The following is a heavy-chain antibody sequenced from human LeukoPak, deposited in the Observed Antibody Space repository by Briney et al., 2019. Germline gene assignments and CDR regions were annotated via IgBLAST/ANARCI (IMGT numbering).Heavy chain of an antibody. CDR2: ISAYNGNT. CDR3: ARGPRGVVPARLDY. D-gene: IGHD2-2*01. Sequence: ASVKVSCKASGYTFTSYGISWVRQAPGQGLEWMGWISAYNGNTNYAQKFQGRVTMTRDTSISTAYTELSRLRSDDTAVYYCARGPRGVVPARLDYWGQGTLVTVSS. CDR1: GYTFTSYG. J-gene: IGHJ4*02. V-gene: IGHV1-18*01.